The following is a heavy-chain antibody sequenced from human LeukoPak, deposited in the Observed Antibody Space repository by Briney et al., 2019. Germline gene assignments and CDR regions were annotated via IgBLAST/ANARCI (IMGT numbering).Heavy chain of an antibody. CDR3: ARTVLRYFVWHPNWFDP. CDR2: IYYSGST. V-gene: IGHV4-59*01. D-gene: IGHD3-9*01. Sequence: SETLSLTCAVSGGSISSYYRSWIRQPPGKGLEWIGYIYYSGSTNYNPSLKSRVTISVDTSKNQFSLKLSSVTAADTAVYYCARTVLRYFVWHPNWFDPWGQGTLVTVSS. J-gene: IGHJ5*02. CDR1: GGSISSYY.